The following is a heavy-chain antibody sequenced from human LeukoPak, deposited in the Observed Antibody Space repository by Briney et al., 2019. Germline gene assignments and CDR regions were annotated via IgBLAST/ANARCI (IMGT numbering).Heavy chain of an antibody. CDR2: ISAYNGNT. J-gene: IGHJ4*02. D-gene: IGHD3-9*01. CDR3: ATPIRDILTGYYVGYFDY. V-gene: IGHV1-18*01. CDR1: GYTFTSYG. Sequence: ASVKVSCKASGYTFTSYGISWVRQAPGQGLEWMGWISAYNGNTNYAQKLQGRVTMTTDTSTSTAYMELRSLRSDDTAVYYCATPIRDILTGYYVGYFDYWGQGTLVTVS.